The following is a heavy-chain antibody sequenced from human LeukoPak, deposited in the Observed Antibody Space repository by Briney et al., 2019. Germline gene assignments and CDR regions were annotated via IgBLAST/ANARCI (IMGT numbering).Heavy chain of an antibody. Sequence: ASVKVSCKASGYTFTGYYMHWVRQAPGQGLEWMGWINPNSGGTNYAQKFQGRVTMTRDTSISTAYMELSRLRSDDTAVYYCARAFMARGVPGYWGQGTLVTVSS. D-gene: IGHD3-10*01. V-gene: IGHV1-2*02. CDR3: ARAFMARGVPGY. J-gene: IGHJ4*02. CDR2: INPNSGGT. CDR1: GYTFTGYY.